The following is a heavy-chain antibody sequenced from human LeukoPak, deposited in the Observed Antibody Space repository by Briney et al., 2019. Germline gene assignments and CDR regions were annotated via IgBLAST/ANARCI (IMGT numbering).Heavy chain of an antibody. J-gene: IGHJ4*02. CDR3: ARDESTSGGMD. D-gene: IGHD6-19*01. Sequence: PGGSLRLSCAASGFTFSSSWMSWVRQAPGKGLEWVANIKQDGSEKYYVDSVKGRFTISRDNAKNSLYLQMNSLRAEDTAVYYCARDESTSGGMDSGQGTLVTVSS. CDR2: IKQDGSEK. V-gene: IGHV3-7*05. CDR1: GFTFSSSW.